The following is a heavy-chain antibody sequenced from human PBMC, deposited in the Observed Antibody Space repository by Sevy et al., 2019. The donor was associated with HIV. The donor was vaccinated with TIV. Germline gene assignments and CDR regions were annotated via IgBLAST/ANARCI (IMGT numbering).Heavy chain of an antibody. J-gene: IGHJ6*02. D-gene: IGHD2-2*01. CDR3: ARDRGFSSTSEYGMDV. CDR1: GGTFSKYA. CDR2: IIPIFGTA. V-gene: IGHV1-69*13. Sequence: ASVKVSCKASGGTFSKYAITWVRQAPGQGLEWMGGIIPIFGTANYAQKFQGRVTIIADESTSTAYMELSSLRSEDTAVYYCARDRGFSSTSEYGMDVWGQGTTVTVSS.